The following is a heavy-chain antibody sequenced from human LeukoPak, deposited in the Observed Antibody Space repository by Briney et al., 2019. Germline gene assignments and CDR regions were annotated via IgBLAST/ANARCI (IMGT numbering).Heavy chain of an antibody. Sequence: SETLSLTCTVSGGSISSYYWSWIRQPAGKGLEWIGRIYTSGSTNYNPSLKSRVTMSVDTSKNQFSLKLSSVTAADTAVYYCARVKTDIVVVPAAMAGWFDPWGQGTLVTVSS. CDR3: ARVKTDIVVVPAAMAGWFDP. J-gene: IGHJ5*02. D-gene: IGHD2-2*01. CDR1: GGSISSYY. CDR2: IYTSGST. V-gene: IGHV4-4*07.